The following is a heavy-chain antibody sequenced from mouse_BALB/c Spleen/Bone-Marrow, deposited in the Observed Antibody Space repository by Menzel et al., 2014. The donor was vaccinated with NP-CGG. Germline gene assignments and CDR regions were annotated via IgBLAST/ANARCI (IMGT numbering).Heavy chain of an antibody. J-gene: IGHJ2*01. CDR3: ARTRQLGLPNYFDY. Sequence: VQLKESGPELVKPGASVKMSCKASGYTFTSYVMHWVKQKPGQGLEWSGYINPYNDGTKYNEKFKGKATLTSDKSSSTAYMEHSSLTTEDSAVYYCARTRQLGLPNYFDYWGQGTTLTVSS. CDR2: INPYNDGT. V-gene: IGHV1-14*01. CDR1: GYTFTSYV. D-gene: IGHD3-2*01.